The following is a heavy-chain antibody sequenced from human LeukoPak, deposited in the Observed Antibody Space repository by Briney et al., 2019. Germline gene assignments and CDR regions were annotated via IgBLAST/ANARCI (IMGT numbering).Heavy chain of an antibody. D-gene: IGHD5-18*01. Sequence: SETLSLTCTVSGYSISSGYYWGWIRQPPGKGLEWIGSIYHSGSTYYNPSLKSRVTISVDTSKNQFSLKLSSVTAADTAVYYCARGSVQLWHLVAFDIGGQGTMVTVSS. V-gene: IGHV4-38-2*02. J-gene: IGHJ3*02. CDR3: ARGSVQLWHLVAFDI. CDR2: IYHSGST. CDR1: GYSISSGYY.